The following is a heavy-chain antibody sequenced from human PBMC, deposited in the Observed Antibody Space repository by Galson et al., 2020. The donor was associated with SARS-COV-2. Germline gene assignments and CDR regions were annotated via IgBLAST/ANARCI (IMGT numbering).Heavy chain of an antibody. D-gene: IGHD6-25*01. J-gene: IGHJ2*01. CDR1: GGSISSTTYY. V-gene: IGHV4-39*07. CDR3: VSSWAADWYFDF. CDR2: VSSGGRN. Sequence: NPSESLSLTCSVSGGSISSTTYYWGWIRQSPGKGLEWVGSVSSGGRNYYSRSLKSRVTISLDTSKNQFSLKLDSVTAADTAVYFCVSSWAADWYFDFWGRGSQVTVSS.